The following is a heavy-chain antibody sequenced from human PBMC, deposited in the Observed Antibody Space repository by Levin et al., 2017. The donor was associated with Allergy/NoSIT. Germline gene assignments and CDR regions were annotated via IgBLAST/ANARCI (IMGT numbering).Heavy chain of an antibody. CDR1: GYTLTELS. J-gene: IGHJ2*01. Sequence: PGGSLRLSCKVSGYTLTELSMHWVRQAPGKGLEWMGGFDPEDGETIYAQKFQGRVTMTEDTSTDTAYMELSSLRSEDTAVYYCATDGSGSYNYDWYFDLWGRGTLVTVSS. V-gene: IGHV1-24*01. CDR2: FDPEDGET. D-gene: IGHD1-26*01. CDR3: ATDGSGSYNYDWYFDL.